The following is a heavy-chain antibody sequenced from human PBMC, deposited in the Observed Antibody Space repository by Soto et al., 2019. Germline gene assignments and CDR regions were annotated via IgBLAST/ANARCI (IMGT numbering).Heavy chain of an antibody. D-gene: IGHD4-17*01. CDR2: IDPSDSYT. CDR1: GYSFLNYW. V-gene: IGHV5-10-1*01. CDR3: TRHYGLYGNMGV. Sequence: GESLKISCKGSGYSFLNYWISWVRQMPGKGLEWMGRIDPSDSYTNYSPSLQGHVTISADKSISTAYLQWSSLKASDTAIYYCTRHYGLYGNMGVWGQGTTVTVSS. J-gene: IGHJ6*02.